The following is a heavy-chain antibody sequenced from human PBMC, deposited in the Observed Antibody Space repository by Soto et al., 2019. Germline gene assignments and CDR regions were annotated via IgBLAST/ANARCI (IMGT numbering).Heavy chain of an antibody. J-gene: IGHJ5*02. V-gene: IGHV3-23*01. CDR2: ISGSGGDT. Sequence: EVLLLESGGGLAQPGGSLRLSCAASGFNFNIYAMSWVRQCPGKGLEWVSAISGSGGDTYYADSVKGRFTISRDNSKNTLYLQVNSLRDEDTAVYYCAKRGRVATRGWFDAWGQGNLVTVSS. D-gene: IGHD5-12*01. CDR1: GFNFNIYA. CDR3: AKRGRVATRGWFDA.